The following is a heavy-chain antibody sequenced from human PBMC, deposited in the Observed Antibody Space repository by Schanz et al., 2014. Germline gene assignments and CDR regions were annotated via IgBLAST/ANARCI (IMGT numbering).Heavy chain of an antibody. CDR3: ARRGGIVVYYAMDV. D-gene: IGHD3-10*01. CDR2: ISWNGGFI. V-gene: IGHV3-9*01. Sequence: EVQLVESGGGLVQPGRSLRLSCAASGFTFDDHAMHWVRQVPGKGLEWVSGISWNGGFIAYGDAVKGRFTISRDNAKNSLYLQMDSLRAEDTAVYYCARRGGIVVYYAMDVWGQGTTVTVSS. CDR1: GFTFDDHA. J-gene: IGHJ6*02.